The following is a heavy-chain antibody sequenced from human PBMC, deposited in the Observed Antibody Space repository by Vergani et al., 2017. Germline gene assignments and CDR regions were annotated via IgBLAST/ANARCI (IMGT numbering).Heavy chain of an antibody. J-gene: IGHJ4*02. V-gene: IGHV3-20*04. CDR3: ARHNVLRYCSA. D-gene: IGHD3-9*01. Sequence: EVQLVESWGRVVRPGGSLRLSCAASGFTFEDYDMSWVRQAPGKGLEWVSDINWNGGSKRYADSVKGRFTISRDNVKNSLYLQMNSLRAEDTALYFCARHNVLRYCSAGGQGTLVTVSS. CDR2: INWNGGSK. CDR1: GFTFEDYD.